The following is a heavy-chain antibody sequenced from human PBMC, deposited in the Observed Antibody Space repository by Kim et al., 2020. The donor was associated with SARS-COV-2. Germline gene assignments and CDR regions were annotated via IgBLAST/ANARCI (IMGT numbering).Heavy chain of an antibody. CDR2: INPSGGST. CDR1: GYTFTSYY. V-gene: IGHV1-46*01. D-gene: IGHD6-19*01. J-gene: IGHJ5*02. Sequence: ASVKVSCKASGYTFTSYYMHWVRQAPGQGLEWMGIINPSGGSTSYAQKFQGRVTMTRDTSTSTVYMELSSLRSEDTAVYYCARDSIGLVAGNLVGVGDWFDPWGQGTLVTVSS. CDR3: ARDSIGLVAGNLVGVGDWFDP.